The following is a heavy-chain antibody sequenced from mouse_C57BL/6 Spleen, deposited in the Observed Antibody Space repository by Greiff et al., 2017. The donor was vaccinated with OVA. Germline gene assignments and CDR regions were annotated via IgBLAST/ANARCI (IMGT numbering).Heavy chain of an antibody. D-gene: IGHD1-1*01. CDR1: GYTFTGYW. CDR2: ILPGSGST. J-gene: IGHJ4*01. V-gene: IGHV1-9*01. Sequence: QVQLQQSGAELMKPGASVKLSCKATGYTFTGYWIEWVKQRPGHGLEWIGEILPGSGSTNYTAKFKGKATFTADTSSNTAYMQLISLTTEDSAIYYCVRGTTGYAMDYWGQGTSVTVSS. CDR3: VRGTTGYAMDY.